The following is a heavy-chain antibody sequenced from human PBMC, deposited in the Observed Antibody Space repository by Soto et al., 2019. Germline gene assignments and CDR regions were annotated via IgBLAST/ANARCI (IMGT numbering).Heavy chain of an antibody. J-gene: IGHJ4*02. D-gene: IGHD3-22*01. CDR3: AKEWYDSSGYYTPQLGRELDY. Sequence: QVQLVESGGGVVQPGRSLRLSCAASGFTFSSYGMHWVRQAPGKGLEWVAVISYDGSNKYYADSVKGRFTISRDNSKNTLYLQMNSLRAEDTAVYYCAKEWYDSSGYYTPQLGRELDYWGQGTLVTVSS. V-gene: IGHV3-30*18. CDR1: GFTFSSYG. CDR2: ISYDGSNK.